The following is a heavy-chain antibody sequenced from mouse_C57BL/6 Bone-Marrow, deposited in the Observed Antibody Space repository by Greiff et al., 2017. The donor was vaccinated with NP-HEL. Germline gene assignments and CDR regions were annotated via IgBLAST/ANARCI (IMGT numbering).Heavy chain of an antibody. CDR2: IDPSDSYT. CDR1: GYTFTSYW. Sequence: QVQLQQPGAELVKPGASVKLSCKASGYTFTSYWMQWVKQRPGQGLEWIGEIDPSDSYTNYNQKFKGKATLTVDTSSSTAYMQISSLTSEDSAVYYCAREGYYGSSPYWYFDVWGTGTTVTVSS. CDR3: AREGYYGSSPYWYFDV. J-gene: IGHJ1*03. D-gene: IGHD1-1*01. V-gene: IGHV1-50*01.